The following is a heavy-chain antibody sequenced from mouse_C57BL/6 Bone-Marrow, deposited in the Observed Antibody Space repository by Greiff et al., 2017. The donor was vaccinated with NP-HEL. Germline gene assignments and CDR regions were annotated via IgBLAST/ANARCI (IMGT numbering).Heavy chain of an antibody. CDR2: ISSGGSYT. V-gene: IGHV5-6*01. D-gene: IGHD1-1*01. J-gene: IGHJ4*01. CDR1: GFTFSSYG. Sequence: EVHLVESGGDLVKPGGSLKLSCAASGFTFSSYGMSWVRQTPDKRLEWVATISSGGSYTYYPDSVKGRFTISRDNAKNTLYLQMSSLKSEDTAMYYCARQETGSSHYYAMDYWGQGTSVTVSS. CDR3: ARQETGSSHYYAMDY.